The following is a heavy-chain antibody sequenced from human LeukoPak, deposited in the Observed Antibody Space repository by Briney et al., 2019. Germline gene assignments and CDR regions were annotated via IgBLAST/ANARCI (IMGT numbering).Heavy chain of an antibody. J-gene: IGHJ4*02. V-gene: IGHV5-51*01. CDR2: IYPSDSDT. D-gene: IGHD4-23*01. Sequence: KDGESLKISCKGSGYSFTSNWIGWVRQMPGKGLEWMGVIYPSDSDTRYSPSFQGQVTISADKSISTAYLQWRSLKVSDSAMYYCARLTAVVTFDYWGQGTLVTVSS. CDR1: GYSFTSNW. CDR3: ARLTAVVTFDY.